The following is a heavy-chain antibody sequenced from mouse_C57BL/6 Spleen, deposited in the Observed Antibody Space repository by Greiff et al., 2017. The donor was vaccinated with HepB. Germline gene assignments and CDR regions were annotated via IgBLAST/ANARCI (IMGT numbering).Heavy chain of an antibody. V-gene: IGHV1-52*01. CDR3: AREGYYDGSSPYAMDY. Sequence: QVQLQQPGAELVRPGSSVKLSCKASGYTFTSYWMHWVKQRPIQGLEWIGNIDPSDSETHYNQKFKDKATLTVDKSSSPAYMQLSSLTSEDSAVYYCAREGYYDGSSPYAMDYWGQGTSVTVSS. J-gene: IGHJ4*01. CDR1: GYTFTSYW. D-gene: IGHD1-1*01. CDR2: IDPSDSET.